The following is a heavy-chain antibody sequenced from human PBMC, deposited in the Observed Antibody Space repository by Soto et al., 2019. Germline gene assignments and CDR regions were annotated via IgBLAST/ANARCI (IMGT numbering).Heavy chain of an antibody. J-gene: IGHJ6*02. V-gene: IGHV4-34*01. D-gene: IGHD6-6*01. CDR1: GGSFSGYY. Sequence: SETLSLTCAVYGGSFSGYYWSWIRQPPGKGLEWIGEINHSGSTNYNPSLKSRVTISVDTSKNQFSLKLSSVTAADTAVYYCARGRGSSGVVRYYYHGMDVWGQGTTVTVSS. CDR2: INHSGST. CDR3: ARGRGSSGVVRYYYHGMDV.